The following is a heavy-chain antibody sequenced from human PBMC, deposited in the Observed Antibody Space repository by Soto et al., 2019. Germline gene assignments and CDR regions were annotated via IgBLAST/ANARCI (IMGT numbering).Heavy chain of an antibody. Sequence: SENLSLTCPFPGCSIRSYYWSWIRQPPGKGLEWIGYIYCSGSTNYNPSLKSRVTISVDTSKNQFSMKLSSVTAADTAVYYCARESSSCPGAVDIWGQGTMVT. V-gene: IGHV4-59*01. D-gene: IGHD6-13*01. J-gene: IGHJ3*02. CDR3: ARESSSCPGAVDI. CDR2: IYCSGST. CDR1: GCSIRSYY.